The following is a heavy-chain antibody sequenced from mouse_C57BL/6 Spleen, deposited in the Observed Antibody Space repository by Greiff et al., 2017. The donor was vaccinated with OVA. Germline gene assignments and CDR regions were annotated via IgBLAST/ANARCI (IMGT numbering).Heavy chain of an antibody. Sequence: EVKLMESGGGLVQSGRSLRLSCAPSGFTFSDFYMEWVRQAPGKGLEWIAASRNKANDYTTEYSASVKGRFIVSRDTSQSILYLQMNALRAEDTAIYYCARDAGEYERGAMDYWGQGTSVTVSS. CDR1: GFTFSDFY. D-gene: IGHD2-14*01. CDR3: ARDAGEYERGAMDY. J-gene: IGHJ4*01. V-gene: IGHV7-1*01. CDR2: SRNKANDYTT.